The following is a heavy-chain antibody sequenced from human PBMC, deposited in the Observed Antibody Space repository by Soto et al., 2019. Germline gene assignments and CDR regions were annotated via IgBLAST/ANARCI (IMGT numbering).Heavy chain of an antibody. Sequence: ASVKVSCKASGYTFTSYTIHWIRQAPGQRLEWMGWISGGSGNTKYSQKFQGRVTITRDTSASTAYVELSSLRSEDTAVHYCARDPVLDYWGQGTPVTVSS. CDR1: GYTFTSYT. D-gene: IGHD4-17*01. CDR2: ISGGSGNT. J-gene: IGHJ4*02. V-gene: IGHV1-3*01. CDR3: ARDPVLDY.